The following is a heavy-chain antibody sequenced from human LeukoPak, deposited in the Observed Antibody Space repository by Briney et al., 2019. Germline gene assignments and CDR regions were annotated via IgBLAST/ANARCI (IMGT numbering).Heavy chain of an antibody. D-gene: IGHD3-22*01. Sequence: GGFLRLSCAASGFTFSSYSINWVRQAPGKGMEWVSYIRSGGSITRYADYVKGRFTICRDNAKNSLYLQMNSLRAEDTAAYYCAKGNYYDSSGSSYVVYWGQGTLVTVSS. CDR3: AKGNYYDSSGSSYVVY. V-gene: IGHV3-48*01. J-gene: IGHJ4*02. CDR2: IRSGGSIT. CDR1: GFTFSSYS.